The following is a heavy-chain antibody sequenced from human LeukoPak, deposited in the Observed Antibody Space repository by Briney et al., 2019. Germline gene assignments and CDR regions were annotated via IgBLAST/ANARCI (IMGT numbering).Heavy chain of an antibody. V-gene: IGHV3-9*01. J-gene: IGHJ4*02. CDR2: ISWNSGSI. Sequence: PGRSLRLSCAASGFTFDDYAMHWVRQAPGKGLEWVSGISWNSGSIGHADSVKGRFTISRDNAKNSLYLQMNSLRAEDTALYYCAKEYSGSYDYWGQGTLVTVSS. D-gene: IGHD3-10*01. CDR3: AKEYSGSYDY. CDR1: GFTFDDYA.